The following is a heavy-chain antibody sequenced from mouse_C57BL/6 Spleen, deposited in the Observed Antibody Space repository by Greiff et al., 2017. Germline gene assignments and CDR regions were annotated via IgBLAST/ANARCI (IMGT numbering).Heavy chain of an antibody. CDR2: ISSGGSYT. CDR1: GFTFSSYG. D-gene: IGHD6-5*01. J-gene: IGHJ2*01. V-gene: IGHV5-6*01. Sequence: EVQGVESGGDLVKPGGSLKLSCAASGFTFSSYGMSWVRQTPDKRLEWVATISSGGSYTYYPDSVKGRFTISRDNAKNTLYLQMSSLKSEDTAMYYCARSAGLYYFDYWGQGTTLTVSS. CDR3: ARSAGLYYFDY.